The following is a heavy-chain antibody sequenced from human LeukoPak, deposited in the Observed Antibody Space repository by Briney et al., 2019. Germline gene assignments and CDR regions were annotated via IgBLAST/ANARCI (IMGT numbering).Heavy chain of an antibody. J-gene: IGHJ4*02. CDR1: EFTFSSYA. CDR3: ATSADSSGND. CDR2: IGNGGGST. D-gene: IGHD3-22*01. V-gene: IGHV3-23*01. Sequence: PGGSLRLSCAASEFTFSSYAMSWVRQAPGKGLEWVSTIGNGGGSTYYADSVKGRFTISRDNSKNTLYLQMNGLRAEDTAVYYCATSADSSGNDWGQGTLVTVSS.